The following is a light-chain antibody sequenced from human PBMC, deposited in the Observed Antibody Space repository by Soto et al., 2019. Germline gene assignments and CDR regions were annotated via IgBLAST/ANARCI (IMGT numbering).Light chain of an antibody. Sequence: DIQMTQSPSTLSASVGDRVTITCRASQSISSWLAWYQQKPGKAPKFLMFQASSLESDVPSRFSGSGSGTEFTLTISNLQPDDFATYYCQQYNNWPQTFGQGTKVDIK. J-gene: IGKJ1*01. CDR1: QSISSW. V-gene: IGKV1-5*03. CDR3: QQYNNWPQT. CDR2: QAS.